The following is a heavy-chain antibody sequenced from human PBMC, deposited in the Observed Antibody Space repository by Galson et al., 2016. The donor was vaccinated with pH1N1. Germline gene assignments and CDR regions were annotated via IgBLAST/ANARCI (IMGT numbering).Heavy chain of an antibody. V-gene: IGHV3-30*03. Sequence: SLRLSCAASGFTFSSYGMHWVRQAPGKGLEWVAVISYDGSNKYYADSVEGRFTISRDNSKNTMYLQMNSLRAEDTAVYYCAISYEDFMDVWGQGTTVTVSS. CDR3: AISYEDFMDV. CDR1: GFTFSSYG. CDR2: ISYDGSNK. D-gene: IGHD3-16*01. J-gene: IGHJ6*02.